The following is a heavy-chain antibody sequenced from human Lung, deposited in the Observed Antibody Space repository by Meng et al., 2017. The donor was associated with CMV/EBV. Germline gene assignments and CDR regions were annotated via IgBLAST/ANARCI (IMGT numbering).Heavy chain of an antibody. V-gene: IGHV3-15*02. Sequence: LVGSGGSLVRPGWALSLSCAGSGFTFSNAWMSWVRQAPGKGLEWVGRIKSKTDGETADYNAPVKGRFTISRDDSKNTLYLQMNSLKTEDTAIYYCIWNDLGDYWGQGTLVTVSS. J-gene: IGHJ4*02. D-gene: IGHD1-1*01. CDR3: IWNDLGDY. CDR1: GFTFSNAW. CDR2: IKSKTDGETA.